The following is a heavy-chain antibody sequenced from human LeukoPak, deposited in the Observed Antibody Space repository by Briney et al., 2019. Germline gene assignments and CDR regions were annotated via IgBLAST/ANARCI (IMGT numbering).Heavy chain of an antibody. D-gene: IGHD4-17*01. CDR2: IYYSGST. V-gene: IGHV4-59*01. CDR1: GGSISSYY. CDR3: ARGSFYYGDYDY. J-gene: IGHJ4*02. Sequence: SETLSLTCTVSGGSISSYYWSWIRQPPGKGLEWIGYIYYSGSTNYNPSLKSRVTISVDTSKYQFSLKLSSVTAADTAVYYCARGSFYYGDYDYWGQGTLVTVSS.